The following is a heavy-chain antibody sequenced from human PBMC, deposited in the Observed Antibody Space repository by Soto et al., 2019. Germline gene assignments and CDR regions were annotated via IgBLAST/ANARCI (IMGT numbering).Heavy chain of an antibody. J-gene: IGHJ6*02. D-gene: IGHD3-16*01. CDR1: GGSFSGYY. CDR2: INHSGGT. CDR3: ALWGSHNKDDDYGVDV. Sequence: SETLSLTCAGYGGSFSGYYWSWIRQTPGKGLEWIGEINHSGGTNYNPSLKSRVTISVDTSKTQFSVKLSSVTDADTAVYYCALWGSHNKDDDYGVDVWGQGTTVTVSS. V-gene: IGHV4-34*01.